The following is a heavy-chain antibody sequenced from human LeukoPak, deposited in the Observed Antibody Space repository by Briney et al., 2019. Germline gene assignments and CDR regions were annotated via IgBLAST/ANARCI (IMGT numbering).Heavy chain of an antibody. J-gene: IGHJ4*02. CDR2: ISSNSSKI. V-gene: IGHV3-48*01. CDR3: ARRLPFDY. CDR1: GFTFSDYS. D-gene: IGHD2-15*01. Sequence: GGSLRLSCAASGFTFSDYSMSWVRQAPGKGLEWVSCISSNSSKIYYADSVKGRFTISRDNAKKSLYLQMNSLRAEDTAVYYCARRLPFDYWGQGSLVTVSS.